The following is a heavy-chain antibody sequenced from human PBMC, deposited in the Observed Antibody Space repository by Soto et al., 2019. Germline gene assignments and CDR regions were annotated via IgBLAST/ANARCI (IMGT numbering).Heavy chain of an antibody. CDR2: IYYSGRT. Sequence: QVQLQESGPGLVKPSETLSLTCSISGGSISDYQWNWIRQPPRKGLEWIGYIYYSGRTNYNPSLKSRLTISPDSSTRQFSLRLRSVTAADTAVYYCARMRGLGEISPYLDYWGQGALVTVSS. CDR3: ARMRGLGEISPYLDY. J-gene: IGHJ4*02. V-gene: IGHV4-59*01. D-gene: IGHD3-16*01. CDR1: GGSISDYQ.